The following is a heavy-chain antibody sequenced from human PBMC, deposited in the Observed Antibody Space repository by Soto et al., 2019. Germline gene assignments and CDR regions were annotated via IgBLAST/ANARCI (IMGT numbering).Heavy chain of an antibody. Sequence: QVQLQESGPGLVKPSATLSLTCAVSGVSISSNNWWSWVRQPPGKGLEWIGEIYHSGSTNYNPSLKSRVTISVAKSKIQFSLKLSSMTAADTAVYYCATLKTYPIFGPYNWFDPWGQGTLVTVSS. V-gene: IGHV4-4*02. CDR3: ATLKTYPIFGPYNWFDP. D-gene: IGHD3-3*01. J-gene: IGHJ5*02. CDR2: IYHSGST. CDR1: GVSISSNNW.